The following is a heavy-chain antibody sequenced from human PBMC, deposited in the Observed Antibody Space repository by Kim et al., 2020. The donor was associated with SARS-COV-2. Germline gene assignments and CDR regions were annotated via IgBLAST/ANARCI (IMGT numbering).Heavy chain of an antibody. CDR3: ARDLHGAAVDY. CDR1: GFTFSSYW. Sequence: GGSLRLSCAASGFTFSSYWMHWVRQVPGKGLLWLSRIRGDGSGATYADPVKGRFTVSRDNAKNMLYLQINSLRAEDTAVYYCARDLHGAAVDYWGQGTLGSVSS. CDR2: IRGDGSGA. V-gene: IGHV3-74*01. D-gene: IGHD6-13*01. J-gene: IGHJ4*02.